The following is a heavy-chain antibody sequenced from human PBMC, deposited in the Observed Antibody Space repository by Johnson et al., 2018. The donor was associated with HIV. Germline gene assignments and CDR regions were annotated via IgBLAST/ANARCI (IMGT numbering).Heavy chain of an antibody. D-gene: IGHD6-25*01. CDR1: GFTFSSYW. V-gene: IGHV3-30*18. Sequence: QVQLVESGGGLVQPGGSLRLSCAASGFTFSSYWMSWVRQAPGKGLEWVAVISHDGGNKYYADSVKGRFSISRDNSKNTLYLQMNSLRAEDTALYYCAKDHLERTDAFDIWGQGTMVTVSS. J-gene: IGHJ3*02. CDR3: AKDHLERTDAFDI. CDR2: ISHDGGNK.